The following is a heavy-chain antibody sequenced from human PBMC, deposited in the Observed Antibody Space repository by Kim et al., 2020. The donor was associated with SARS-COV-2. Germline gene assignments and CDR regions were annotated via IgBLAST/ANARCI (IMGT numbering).Heavy chain of an antibody. Sequence: GGSLRLSCAASGFTFSSYAFNWVRQAPGEGLEWVSAISGSGDDTNYADSVKGRFSISRDNSKNTLYLQINNLRAEDTAVYYCARDRYGSYAMDVWGQGTTVTVSS. J-gene: IGHJ6*02. V-gene: IGHV3-23*01. CDR1: GFTFSSYA. CDR3: ARDRYGSYAMDV. D-gene: IGHD3-10*01. CDR2: ISGSGDDT.